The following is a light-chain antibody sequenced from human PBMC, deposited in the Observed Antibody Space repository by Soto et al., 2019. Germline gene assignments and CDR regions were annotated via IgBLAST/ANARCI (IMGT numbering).Light chain of an antibody. V-gene: IGKV1-5*03. J-gene: IGKJ1*01. CDR2: KAS. CDR3: LQDYNYPRT. CDR1: QSISSW. Sequence: IQMTQSPSTLSASVGDRLTITCRASQSISSWLAWYQQKPGRAPKLLIYKASNLESGVPSRFSGSGSGTEFTLTISSLQPDDFATYYCLQDYNYPRTFGQGTKVDIK.